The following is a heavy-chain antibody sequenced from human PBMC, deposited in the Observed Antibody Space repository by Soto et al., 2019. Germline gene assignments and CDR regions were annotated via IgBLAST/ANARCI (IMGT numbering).Heavy chain of an antibody. J-gene: IGHJ4*02. D-gene: IGHD5-12*01. CDR1: GGSISSSSYY. Sequence: SEILSLTCTVSGGSISSSSYYWGWIRQPPGKGLEWIGSIYYSGSTYYNPSLKSRVTISVDTSKNQFSLKLSSVTAADTAVYYCARGGDGYNYADYWGQGTLVTVSS. CDR2: IYYSGST. V-gene: IGHV4-39*01. CDR3: ARGGDGYNYADY.